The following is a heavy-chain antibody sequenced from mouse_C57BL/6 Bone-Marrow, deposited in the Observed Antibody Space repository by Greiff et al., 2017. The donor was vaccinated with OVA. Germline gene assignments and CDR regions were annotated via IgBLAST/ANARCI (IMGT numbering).Heavy chain of an antibody. V-gene: IGHV1-59*01. CDR1: GYTFTSYW. D-gene: IGHD1-1*01. CDR3: ARRDYGNSYDY. J-gene: IGHJ2*01. Sequence: VQLQQPGAELVRPGTSVKLSCKASGYTFTSYWMHWVKQRPGQGLEWIGVIDPSDSYTNYNQKFKGKATLTVDTSSSTAYMQLSSLTSEASAVYSCARRDYGNSYDYWGQGTTLTVSS. CDR2: IDPSDSYT.